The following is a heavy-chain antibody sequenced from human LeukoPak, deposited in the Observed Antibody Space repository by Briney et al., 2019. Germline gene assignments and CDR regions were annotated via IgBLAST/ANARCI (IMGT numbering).Heavy chain of an antibody. D-gene: IGHD3-10*01. V-gene: IGHV1-2*02. CDR2: INPNSGGT. CDR3: ARDSEFGELLYYFDY. Sequence: ASVKVSCKASGYTFTGYYMHWVRQAPGQGLEWMGWINPNSGGTNYAQKFQGRVTMTRDTSISTAYMELSRLRSDDTAVYYCARDSEFGELLYYFDYWGQGTLVTVSS. CDR1: GYTFTGYY. J-gene: IGHJ4*02.